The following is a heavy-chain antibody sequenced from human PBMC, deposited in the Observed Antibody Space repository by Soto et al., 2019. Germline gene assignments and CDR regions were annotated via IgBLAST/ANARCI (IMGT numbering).Heavy chain of an antibody. D-gene: IGHD1-26*01. CDR1: GGSISSYY. CDR2: IYYSGST. Sequence: SETLSLTCTVSGGSISSYYWSWIRQPPGKGLEWIGYIYYSGSTNYNPSLKSRVTISVDTSKNQFSLKLSSVTAADTAVYHCARGEWELPLYYYGMDVWGQGTTVTVSS. CDR3: ARGEWELPLYYYGMDV. J-gene: IGHJ6*02. V-gene: IGHV4-59*01.